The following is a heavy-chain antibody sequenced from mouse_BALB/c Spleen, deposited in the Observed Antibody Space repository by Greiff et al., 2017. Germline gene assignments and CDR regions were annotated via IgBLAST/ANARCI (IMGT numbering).Heavy chain of an antibody. D-gene: IGHD1-1*01. V-gene: IGHV5-6-5*01. Sequence: EVMLVESGGGLVKPGGSLKLSCAASGFTFSSYAMSWVRQTPEKRLEWVASISSGGSTYYPDSVKGRFTISRDNARNILYLQMSSLRSEDTAMYYCARGEDYGSSWYFDVWGAGTTVTVSS. CDR2: ISSGGST. J-gene: IGHJ1*01. CDR3: ARGEDYGSSWYFDV. CDR1: GFTFSSYA.